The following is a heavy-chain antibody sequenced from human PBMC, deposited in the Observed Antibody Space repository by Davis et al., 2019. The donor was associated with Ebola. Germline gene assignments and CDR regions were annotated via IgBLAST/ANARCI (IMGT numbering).Heavy chain of an antibody. Sequence: PGGSLRLSCAVYGGSFSGYYWSWIRQPPGKGLEWIGEINHSGSTNYNPSLKSRVTISVDTSKNQFSLKLSSVTAADTAVYYCAREAGDFGVVYYYYYMDVWGKGTTVTVSS. V-gene: IGHV4-34*01. CDR2: INHSGST. J-gene: IGHJ6*03. CDR1: GGSFSGYY. D-gene: IGHD3-3*01. CDR3: AREAGDFGVVYYYYYMDV.